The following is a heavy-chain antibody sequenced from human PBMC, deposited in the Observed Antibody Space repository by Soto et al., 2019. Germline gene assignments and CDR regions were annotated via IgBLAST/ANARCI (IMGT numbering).Heavy chain of an antibody. J-gene: IGHJ4*02. CDR1: GYTITSYN. Sequence: QVQLVQSGAEVKKPGASVKVSCKASGYTITSYNINWVRQAPGQGLEWMGWMNPNTGETGSTEKFEGRVSMTRDIPQATAYMALSSLTSDDTGVYYCARQGSQYGSGNYLHWGQGTLVTVSS. CDR2: MNPNTGET. V-gene: IGHV1-8*01. D-gene: IGHD3-10*01. CDR3: ARQGSQYGSGNYLH.